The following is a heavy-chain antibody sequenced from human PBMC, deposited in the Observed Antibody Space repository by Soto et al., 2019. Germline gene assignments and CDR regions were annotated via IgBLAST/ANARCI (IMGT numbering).Heavy chain of an antibody. CDR3: ATLWFGEGNY. CDR1: GGSISSSSYY. CDR2: IYYSGST. Sequence: QLQLQESGPGLVKPSETLSLTCTVSGGSISSSSYYWGWIRQPPGKGLEWIGSIYYSGSTYYNPSLNSPVTISVDTSTTQFSLKLSSVTAADPAVYYCATLWFGEGNYWGQGTLVTVSS. J-gene: IGHJ4*02. D-gene: IGHD3-10*01. V-gene: IGHV4-39*01.